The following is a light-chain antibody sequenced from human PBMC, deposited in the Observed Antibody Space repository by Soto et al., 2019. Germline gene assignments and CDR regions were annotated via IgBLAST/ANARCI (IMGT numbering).Light chain of an antibody. CDR3: CSYAGSYSYV. CDR2: DVS. CDR1: SSDVGGYNY. J-gene: IGLJ1*01. V-gene: IGLV2-11*01. Sequence: QSALTQPRSVSGSPGQSVTISCTGTSSDVGGYNYVSWYQQHPGKAPKLMIYDVSKRPSGVPDRFSGHKSGNTASLTISGRQAEDEADYYCCSYAGSYSYVFGTGTKLTVL.